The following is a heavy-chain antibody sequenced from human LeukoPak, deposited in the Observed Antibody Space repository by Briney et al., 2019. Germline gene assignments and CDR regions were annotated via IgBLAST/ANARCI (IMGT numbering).Heavy chain of an antibody. V-gene: IGHV4-4*07. J-gene: IGHJ6*03. D-gene: IGHD3-16*01. Sequence: SETLSLTCTVSSGSISSYYWSWIRQPAGKGLEWIARIYTSGSTNYKPSLKSRVTISVDTSKNQFSLKLRSVTAADTAVYYCARETSQKGAHYMDVWGKGTTVTISS. CDR2: IYTSGST. CDR1: SGSISSYY. CDR3: ARETSQKGAHYMDV.